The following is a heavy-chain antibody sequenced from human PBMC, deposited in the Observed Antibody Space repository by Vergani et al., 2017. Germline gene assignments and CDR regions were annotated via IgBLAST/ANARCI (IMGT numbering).Heavy chain of an antibody. V-gene: IGHV3-30*03. Sequence: QVQLVESGGGVVQPGRSLRLSCAASGFTFSSYGMHWVRQAPGKGLEWVAVISYDGSNKYYADSVKGRFTISRDNSKNTLYLQMNSLRAEDTAVYYCARAKGSSGWYVHYYYYMDVWGKGTTVTVSS. CDR3: ARAKGSSGWYVHYYYYMDV. CDR1: GFTFSSYG. D-gene: IGHD6-19*01. J-gene: IGHJ6*03. CDR2: ISYDGSNK.